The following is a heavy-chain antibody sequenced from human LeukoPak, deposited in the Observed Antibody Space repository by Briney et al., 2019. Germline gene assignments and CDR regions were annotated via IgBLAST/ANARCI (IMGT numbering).Heavy chain of an antibody. Sequence: GGSLRLSCAASGFTFSSYSMNWVRQAPGKGLEWVSSISSSSSYIYYADSVKGRFTISRDNAKNSLHLQMNSLRAEDTAVYYCARAENYYDSSGYYYVDYWGQGTLVTVSS. D-gene: IGHD3-22*01. CDR2: ISSSSSYI. V-gene: IGHV3-21*01. CDR1: GFTFSSYS. J-gene: IGHJ4*02. CDR3: ARAENYYDSSGYYYVDY.